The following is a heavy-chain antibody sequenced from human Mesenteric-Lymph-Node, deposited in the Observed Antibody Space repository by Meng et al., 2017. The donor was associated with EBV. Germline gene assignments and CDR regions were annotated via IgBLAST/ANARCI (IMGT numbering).Heavy chain of an antibody. CDR2: INHSGFS. CDR1: GGSFSGFY. CDR3: ARIRSIWGTYQNYYFDS. Sequence: GHLQRWGAGLLKPSETLSLNCAVYGGSFSGFYWTWIRQSPGRDLEWIGEINHSGFSKYNPSLKSRLTISLDTSKNQVSLTLGSVTAADTAVYYCARIRSIWGTYQNYYFDSWGQGTLVTVSS. D-gene: IGHD3-16*02. J-gene: IGHJ4*02. V-gene: IGHV4-34*01.